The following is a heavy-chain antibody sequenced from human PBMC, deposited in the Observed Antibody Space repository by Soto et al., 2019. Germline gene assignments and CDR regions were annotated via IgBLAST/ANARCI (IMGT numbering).Heavy chain of an antibody. V-gene: IGHV4-59*08. Sequence: QVQLQESGPGLVKPSETLSLTCTVSGGSIGSYYWSWIRQPPGKGLEWIGYIYYSGSTNYNPSLKRRVTISVDTSKNQFSLKLNSMTAEATAVYYCARHNYGSGSTYFDYWGQGTLVTVSS. CDR1: GGSIGSYY. J-gene: IGHJ4*02. D-gene: IGHD3-10*01. CDR3: ARHNYGSGSTYFDY. CDR2: IYYSGST.